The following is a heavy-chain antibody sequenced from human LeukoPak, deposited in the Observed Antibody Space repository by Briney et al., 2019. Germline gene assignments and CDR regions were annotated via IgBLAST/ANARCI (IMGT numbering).Heavy chain of an antibody. CDR2: ISYDGSNK. Sequence: GRSLRLSCAASGFTFSSYAMHWVRQAPGKGLEWVAVISYDGSNKYYADSVKGRFTISRDNSKNTLYLQMNSLRAEDTAVYYCARGRPHGNDYWGQGTLVTVSS. D-gene: IGHD4-23*01. CDR1: GFTFSSYA. J-gene: IGHJ4*02. CDR3: ARGRPHGNDY. V-gene: IGHV3-30-3*01.